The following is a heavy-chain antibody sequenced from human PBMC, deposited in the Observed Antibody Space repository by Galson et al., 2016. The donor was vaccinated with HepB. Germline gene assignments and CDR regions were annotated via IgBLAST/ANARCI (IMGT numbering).Heavy chain of an antibody. V-gene: IGHV3-7*03. Sequence: SLRLSCAASGFTFSTYWMSWVRQAPGKGLEWVANIKPDGSDKSYVDSGKGRFTLTRDNAKNSRYLQMNSLRAEDPAGYYCASWSYGMDGWGQGTTVTVSS. CDR1: GFTFSTYW. CDR3: ASWSYGMDG. CDR2: IKPDGSDK. J-gene: IGHJ6*02.